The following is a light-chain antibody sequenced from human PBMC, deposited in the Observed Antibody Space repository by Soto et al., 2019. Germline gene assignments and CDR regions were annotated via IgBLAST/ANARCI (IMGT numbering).Light chain of an antibody. J-gene: IGKJ2*01. Sequence: EIVLTQSPATLSLSPGERATLSCRASESVSHYVAWYQQKPGQAPRLLIYDASTRATGIPARFSGSGSGTDYTLSISSLEAEDFAVYYGQHRDNWSYIFGQGTKLEMK. CDR3: QHRDNWSYI. CDR2: DAS. CDR1: ESVSHY. V-gene: IGKV3-11*01.